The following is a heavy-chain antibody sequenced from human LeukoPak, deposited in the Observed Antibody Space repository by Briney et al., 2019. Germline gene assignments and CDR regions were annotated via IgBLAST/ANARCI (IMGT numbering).Heavy chain of an antibody. CDR3: AAGGGGYYYDSNPRPGLDY. J-gene: IGHJ4*02. CDR2: IVVGSGNT. D-gene: IGHD3-22*01. CDR1: GFTLPISA. V-gene: IGHV1-58*01. Sequence: SVTVSCTASGFTLPISAVQWVRQARGQRPEWMGWIVVGSGNTNYAQKFQERVTITRDMSTSTAYMELSSLRSEDTAVYYCAAGGGGYYYDSNPRPGLDYWGQGTLVTVSS.